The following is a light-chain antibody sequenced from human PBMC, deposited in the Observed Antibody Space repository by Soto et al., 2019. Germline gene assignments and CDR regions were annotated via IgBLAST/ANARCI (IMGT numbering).Light chain of an antibody. CDR1: QDIRSD. CDR3: LQDHSYPWT. J-gene: IGKJ1*01. CDR2: AAS. V-gene: IGKV1-6*01. Sequence: TQLTQSPVSLSASVGDRVTITFRAGQDIRSDLGWYQHKPGKAPRLLIHAASSLQSGVPSRFSGSASGTEFTLTISSLQPEDLASYYCLQDHSYPWTFGQGTKVDIK.